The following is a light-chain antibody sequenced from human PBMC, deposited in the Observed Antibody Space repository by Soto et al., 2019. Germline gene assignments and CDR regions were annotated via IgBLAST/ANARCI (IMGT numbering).Light chain of an antibody. CDR1: QSISSW. Sequence: DIPRTQSPSTLSASVGYRVTILCLVSQSISSWLGWYQQKPGKAPKRLIYAASSWQSGVPARFSGSGSGTEFTLTISSLQPEDFATYYCLQHNGYPLTFGGGTKVDIK. CDR3: LQHNGYPLT. V-gene: IGKV1-5*02. J-gene: IGKJ4*01. CDR2: AAS.